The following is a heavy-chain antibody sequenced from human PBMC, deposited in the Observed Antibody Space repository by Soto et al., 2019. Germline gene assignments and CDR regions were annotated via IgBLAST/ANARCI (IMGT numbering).Heavy chain of an antibody. CDR3: ARAAGIVGATSSYDY. J-gene: IGHJ4*02. D-gene: IGHD1-26*01. Sequence: ASVKVSCKASGYTFTGYYMHWVRQAPGQGLEWMGWINPNSGGTNYAQKFQGWVTMTRDTSISTAYMELGRLRSDDTAVYYCARAAGIVGATSSYDYWGQGTLVTVSS. CDR1: GYTFTGYY. CDR2: INPNSGGT. V-gene: IGHV1-2*04.